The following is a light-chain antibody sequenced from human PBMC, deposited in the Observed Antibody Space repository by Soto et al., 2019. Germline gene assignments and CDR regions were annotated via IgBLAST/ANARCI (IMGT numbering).Light chain of an antibody. J-gene: IGKJ1*01. CDR1: QSVGSN. V-gene: IGKV3-20*01. Sequence: EIVMKQSPATVSVSPGERATLSCRASQSVGSNLAWYQQKPGQAPRLLMYGASSRATGIPDRFCVGGSGADFTLTISRLQPEDRSVYYCQQYGSSPWTLGQGTKVDIK. CDR2: GAS. CDR3: QQYGSSPWT.